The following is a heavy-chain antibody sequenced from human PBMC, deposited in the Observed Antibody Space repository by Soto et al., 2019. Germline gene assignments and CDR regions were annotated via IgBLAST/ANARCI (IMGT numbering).Heavy chain of an antibody. J-gene: IGHJ6*02. CDR1: GGTFSSYA. V-gene: IGHV1-69*06. D-gene: IGHD2-15*01. CDR2: IIPIFGTA. Sequence: VASVKVSCKASGGTFSSYAISWVRQAPGQGLEWMGGIIPIFGTANYAQKFQGRVTITADKSTSTAYMELSSLRSEDTAVYYCARVYCSGGSCYYYYGMGVWGQGTTVTVSS. CDR3: ARVYCSGGSCYYYYGMGV.